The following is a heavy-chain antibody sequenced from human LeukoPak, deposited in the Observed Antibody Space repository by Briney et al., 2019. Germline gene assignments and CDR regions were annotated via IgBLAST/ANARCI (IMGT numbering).Heavy chain of an antibody. CDR2: ISGGGSRT. Sequence: GSLRLSCAASGFTFTNYAMNWVRQVPGKGLEWVSAISGGGSRTYYTDSVKGRFTISRDNSKNTLYLQMNTLRAEDTAVYYCAREDVDTSFDYWGLGTLVTVSS. CDR1: GFTFTNYA. CDR3: AREDVDTSFDY. D-gene: IGHD5-18*01. J-gene: IGHJ4*02. V-gene: IGHV3-23*01.